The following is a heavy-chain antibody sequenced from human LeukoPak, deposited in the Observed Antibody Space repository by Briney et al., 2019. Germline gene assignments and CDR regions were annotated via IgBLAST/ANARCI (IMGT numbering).Heavy chain of an antibody. CDR2: ISSSSSYI. J-gene: IGHJ4*02. D-gene: IGHD3-16*01. V-gene: IGHV3-21*01. CDR1: GFTFSSYS. Sequence: PGGSLRLSCAASGFTFSSYSMNWVRQAPGKGLEWVSSISSSSSYIYYADSVKGRFTISRHNAKNSLYLQMNSLRAEDTAVYYCARDATRGGDFDYWGQGTLVTVSS. CDR3: ARDATRGGDFDY.